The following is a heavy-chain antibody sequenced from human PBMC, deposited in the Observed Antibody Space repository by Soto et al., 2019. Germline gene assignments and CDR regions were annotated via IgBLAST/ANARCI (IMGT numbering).Heavy chain of an antibody. V-gene: IGHV3-64D*06. D-gene: IGHD3-22*01. CDR2: ISTNGGST. CDR1: GFTFSIYA. CDR3: VKGEYYYDSSGYYPFDY. Sequence: GGSLRLSCSASGFTFSIYAMHGVRQATGKGLEYVSSISTNGGSTDYADSVKGRFTISRDNSKNTVYLQMSSLRVEDTAVYYCVKGEYYYDSSGYYPFDYWGQGTLVTVSS. J-gene: IGHJ4*02.